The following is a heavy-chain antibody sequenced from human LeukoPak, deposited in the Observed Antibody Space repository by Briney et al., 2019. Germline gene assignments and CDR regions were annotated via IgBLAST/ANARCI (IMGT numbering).Heavy chain of an antibody. CDR1: GGSISDTNW. V-gene: IGHV4-4*02. CDR2: VNLQGST. Sequence: PSGTLSLTCGVSGGSISDTNWWTWFRQPPGKRLEWIGEVNLQGSTNYNPSLKGRVAISVDKSENHISLKLTPVTAADTAVYYCAREGGPYRPLDYSGQGTLVTVAS. J-gene: IGHJ4*02. CDR3: AREGGPYRPLDY.